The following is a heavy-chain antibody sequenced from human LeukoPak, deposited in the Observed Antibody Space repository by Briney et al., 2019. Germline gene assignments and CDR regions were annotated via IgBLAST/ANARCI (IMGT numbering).Heavy chain of an antibody. CDR3: AKGYGWEASYYYYYMDV. CDR2: ISSSGSTM. J-gene: IGHJ6*03. D-gene: IGHD1-26*01. Sequence: PGGSLRLSCAASGFTFSSYEIHWVRQAPGKGLEWVSYISSSGSTMYYADSVKGRFTISRDNAKNSLYLQMNSLRAEDTAFYYCAKGYGWEASYYYYYMDVWGKGTTVTISS. V-gene: IGHV3-48*03. CDR1: GFTFSSYE.